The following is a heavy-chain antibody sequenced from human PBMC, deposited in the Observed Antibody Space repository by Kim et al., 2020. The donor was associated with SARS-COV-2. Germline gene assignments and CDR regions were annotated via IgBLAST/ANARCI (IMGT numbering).Heavy chain of an antibody. D-gene: IGHD5-12*01. CDR1: GGSISSSSYY. CDR3: ARHPLRLYSGYDFFDY. V-gene: IGHV4-39*01. Sequence: SETLSLTCTVSGGSISSSSYYWGWIRQPPGKGLEWIGSIYYSGSTYYNPSLKSRVTISVDTSKNQFSLKLSSVTAADTAVYYCARHPLRLYSGYDFFDYWGQGTLVTVSS. J-gene: IGHJ4*02. CDR2: IYYSGST.